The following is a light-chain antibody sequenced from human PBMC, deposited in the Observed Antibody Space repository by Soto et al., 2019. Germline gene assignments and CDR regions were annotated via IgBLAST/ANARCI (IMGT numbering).Light chain of an antibody. J-gene: IGKJ2*01. CDR2: SAS. CDR1: QGISSY. CDR3: QQLNSYPQT. V-gene: IGKV1-9*01. Sequence: DIQLTQSPSFLSASVGGRVTITCRASQGISSYLAWYQQKPGKAPKLLIYSASTLQSGVQSRFSGRGSGTDVTLTISSLQPEDFANYYCQQLNSYPQTFGQGTKLEMK.